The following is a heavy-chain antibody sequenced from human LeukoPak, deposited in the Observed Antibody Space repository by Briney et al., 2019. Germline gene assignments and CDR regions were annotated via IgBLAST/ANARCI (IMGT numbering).Heavy chain of an antibody. CDR1: GFTFSNYG. D-gene: IGHD5-24*01. CDR2: ISSSSSYI. J-gene: IGHJ6*03. CDR3: ARDRRWLQGHYYYYMDV. Sequence: GGSLRLSCAASGFTFSNYGVHWVRQAPGKGLEWVSSISSSSSYIYYADSVKGRFTISRDNAKNSLYLQMNSLRAEDTAVYYCARDRRWLQGHYYYYMDVWGKGTTVTVSS. V-gene: IGHV3-21*01.